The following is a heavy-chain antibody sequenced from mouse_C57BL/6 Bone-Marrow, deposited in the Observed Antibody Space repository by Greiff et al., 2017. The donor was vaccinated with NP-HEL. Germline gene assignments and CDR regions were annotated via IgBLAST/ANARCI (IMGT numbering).Heavy chain of an antibody. J-gene: IGHJ4*01. Sequence: DVKLVESGGGLVQPGGSMKLSCVASGFTFSNYWMNWVRQSPEKGLEWVAQIRLKSDNYATHYAASVKGRFTISRDDSKSSVYLQMHNLRAEDTGIYYCNYDYDYAMDYWGQRTSVTVSS. CDR3: NYDYDYAMDY. V-gene: IGHV6-3*01. CDR1: GFTFSNYW. D-gene: IGHD2-4*01. CDR2: IRLKSDNYAT.